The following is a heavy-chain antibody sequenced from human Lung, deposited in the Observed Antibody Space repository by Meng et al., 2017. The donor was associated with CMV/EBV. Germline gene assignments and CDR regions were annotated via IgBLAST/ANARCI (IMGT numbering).Heavy chain of an antibody. J-gene: IGHJ1*01. V-gene: IGHV4-4*02. CDR1: GDSVPNHNW. Sequence: QVQLRESGPALVKPSETLFLTCAVSGDSVPNHNWWAWVRQPPGKGLEWIGEIPHRGSSAYNPSLKSRVSMSIDKSKNQFSLKLTSVTAADTAVYHCLRRSGGSVWGQGTLVTVSS. D-gene: IGHD3-10*01. CDR2: IPHRGSS. CDR3: LRRSGGSV.